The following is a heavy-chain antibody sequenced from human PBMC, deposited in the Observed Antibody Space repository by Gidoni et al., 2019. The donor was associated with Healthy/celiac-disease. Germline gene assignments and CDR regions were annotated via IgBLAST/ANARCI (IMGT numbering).Heavy chain of an antibody. Sequence: EVQLVESGGVVVQPGGSLGLSVAAPGFTFDDYTMHWVRQAPGKGLEWVSLISWDGGSTYYADSVKGRFTISRDNSKNSLYLQMNSLRTEDTALYYCAKDHTADKKGPLDYWGQGTLVTVSS. J-gene: IGHJ4*02. CDR1: GFTFDDYT. CDR3: AKDHTADKKGPLDY. CDR2: ISWDGGST. V-gene: IGHV3-43*01. D-gene: IGHD5-18*01.